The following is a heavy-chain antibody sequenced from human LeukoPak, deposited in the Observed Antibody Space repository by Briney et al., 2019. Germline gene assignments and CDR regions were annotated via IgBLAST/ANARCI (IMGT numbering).Heavy chain of an antibody. J-gene: IGHJ3*02. Sequence: SETLSLTCTVSGGSISGGSYYWSWIRQPAGKGLEWIGHIYTTGRTNSNPSLKSRVSVSIDTSKNQFSLKLSSVTAADTAIYYCARDQGGSYDPLAFDIWGQGTVVTVSS. V-gene: IGHV4-61*09. CDR3: ARDQGGSYDPLAFDI. CDR1: GGSISGGSYY. CDR2: IYTTGRT. D-gene: IGHD1-26*01.